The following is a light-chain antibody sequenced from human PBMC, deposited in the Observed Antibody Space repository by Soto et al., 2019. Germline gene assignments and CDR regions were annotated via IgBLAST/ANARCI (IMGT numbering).Light chain of an antibody. V-gene: IGKV1-39*01. CDR2: AAS. CDR1: QSISVH. Sequence: DLQMTQSPSSLSASVGDTVTITCRASQSISVHLNWYQQKGGKVPKLLIYAASNLYSGVPSRFSGSGSETDFALTISSLQPEDSATYYCQQSYITSYTFGQGTRLEIK. J-gene: IGKJ2*01. CDR3: QQSYITSYT.